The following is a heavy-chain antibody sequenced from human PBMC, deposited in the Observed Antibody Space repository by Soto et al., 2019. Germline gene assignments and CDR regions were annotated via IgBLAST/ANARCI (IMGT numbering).Heavy chain of an antibody. J-gene: IGHJ5*02. V-gene: IGHV3-7*01. D-gene: IGHD3-3*01. Sequence: GGSLRLSCAASGFTFSSYWMSWVRQAPGKGLEWVANIKQDGSEKYYVDSVKGRFTISRDNAKNSLYLQMNSLRAEDTAVYYCARGYYDFWADAVNWFDPWGQGTLVTVSS. CDR3: ARGYYDFWADAVNWFDP. CDR1: GFTFSSYW. CDR2: IKQDGSEK.